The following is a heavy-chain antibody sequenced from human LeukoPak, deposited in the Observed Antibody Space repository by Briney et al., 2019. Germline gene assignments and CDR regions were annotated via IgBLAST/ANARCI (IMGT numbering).Heavy chain of an antibody. CDR2: ISRSGDTL. D-gene: IGHD2/OR15-2a*01. V-gene: IGHV3-11*01. J-gene: IGHJ6*02. Sequence: KPGGSLRLSCAASGFPFGDYYMTWIRQAPGKGVEWMSCISRSGDTLYYADSVEGRFTISRDNAKNSLFLQMNSLRADDTAVYYCAREVVIFPDYYYYGMDVWGQGTTATVSS. CDR1: GFPFGDYY. CDR3: AREVVIFPDYYYYGMDV.